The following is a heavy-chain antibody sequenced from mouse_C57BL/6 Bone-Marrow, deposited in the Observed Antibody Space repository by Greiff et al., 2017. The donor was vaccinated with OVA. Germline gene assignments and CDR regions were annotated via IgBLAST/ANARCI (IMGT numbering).Heavy chain of an antibody. V-gene: IGHV1-76*01. CDR2: IYPGSGNT. CDR3: ARWRWLPSAMDY. D-gene: IGHD2-3*01. J-gene: IGHJ4*01. Sequence: QVHVKQSGAELVRPGASVKLSCKASGYTFTDYYINWVKQRPGQGLEWIARIYPGSGNTYYNEKFKGKATLTAEKSSSTAYMQLSSLTSEDSAVYFCARWRWLPSAMDYWGQGTSVTVSS. CDR1: GYTFTDYY.